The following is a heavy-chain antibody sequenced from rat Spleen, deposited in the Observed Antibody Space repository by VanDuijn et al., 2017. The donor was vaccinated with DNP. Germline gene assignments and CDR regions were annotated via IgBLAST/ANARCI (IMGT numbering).Heavy chain of an antibody. D-gene: IGHD1-7*01. CDR1: GFTFSDYY. CDR2: ISYDGGST. V-gene: IGHV5-22*01. J-gene: IGHJ2*01. Sequence: EVQLVESGGGLVQPGRSLKLSCAASGFTFSDYYMAWVRQAPTKGLEWVAYISYDGGSTYYGDSVKGRFTISRDNAKITLYLQMNSLRSEDMATYYCARHANHTMAPFDYWGQGVMVTVSS. CDR3: ARHANHTMAPFDY.